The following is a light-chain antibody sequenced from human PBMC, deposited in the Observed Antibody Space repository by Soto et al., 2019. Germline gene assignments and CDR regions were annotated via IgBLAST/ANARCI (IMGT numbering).Light chain of an antibody. CDR3: QQRSNWRFT. CDR2: DAS. Sequence: EIVLTQSPATLSLSPGERATLSCRASQSVSSYLAWYQQNPGQAPRLLIYDASKRATGIPARFSGSGSGTDFTLTISSLEPEDFAVYYCQQRSNWRFTFGPGTKVDIK. CDR1: QSVSSY. V-gene: IGKV3-11*01. J-gene: IGKJ3*01.